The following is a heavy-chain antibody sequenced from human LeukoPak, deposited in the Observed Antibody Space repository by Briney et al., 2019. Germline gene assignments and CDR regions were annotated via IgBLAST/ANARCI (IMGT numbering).Heavy chain of an antibody. CDR2: IYYSGST. V-gene: IGHV4-31*03. CDR3: ASFVLSGYSYFDY. D-gene: IGHD3-3*01. Sequence: SQTLSLTCTVSGGSISSGGYYWSWIRQHPGKGLEWIGYIYYSGSTYYNPSLKGRVTISVDTSKNQFSLKLSSVTAADTAVYFCASFVLSGYSYFDYWGQGTLVTVSS. CDR1: GGSISSGGYY. J-gene: IGHJ4*02.